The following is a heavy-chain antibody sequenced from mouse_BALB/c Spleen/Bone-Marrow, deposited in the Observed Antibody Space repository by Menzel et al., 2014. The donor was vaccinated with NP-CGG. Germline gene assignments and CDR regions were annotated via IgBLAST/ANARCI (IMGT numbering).Heavy chain of an antibody. J-gene: IGHJ3*01. CDR3: ARWGYNGSGFAY. CDR2: ISYSGST. CDR1: GYSITSDYA. V-gene: IGHV3-2*02. D-gene: IGHD1-1*01. Sequence: EVQLQQSRPGLVKPSQSLSLTCTVTGYSITSDYAWNWIRQFPGNKLEWMGYISYSGSTSYNPSLKSRISITRDTSKNQFFLQLNSVTTEDTATYYCARWGYNGSGFAYWGQGTLVTVSA.